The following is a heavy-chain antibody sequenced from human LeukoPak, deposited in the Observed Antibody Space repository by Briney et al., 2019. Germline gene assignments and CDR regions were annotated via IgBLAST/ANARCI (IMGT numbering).Heavy chain of an antibody. CDR1: GFTFSSYS. J-gene: IGHJ3*02. CDR2: ISSSSSYI. CDR3: ARGGLLENDAFDI. D-gene: IGHD1-1*01. Sequence: GGSLRLSCAASGFTFSSYSMNWVRQAPGKGLEWVSSISSSSSYIYYADSVKGRFTISRDNAKNSLYLQMNSLRAEDTAVYYCARGGLLENDAFDIWGQGTMVTVPS. V-gene: IGHV3-21*01.